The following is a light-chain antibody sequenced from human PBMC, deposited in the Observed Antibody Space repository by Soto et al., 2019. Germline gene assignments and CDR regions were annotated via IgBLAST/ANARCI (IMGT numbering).Light chain of an antibody. CDR2: DVS. Sequence: QSALTQPASVSGSPGQSTTISCTGTSSDIGGYNYVSWYQQLPGEAPKLLIYDVSDRPSGVSTRFSGSKSGNTASLTISGLQAVDEGDYYCSSFTSRHTYVFGTGTKVTVL. J-gene: IGLJ1*01. V-gene: IGLV2-14*01. CDR3: SSFTSRHTYV. CDR1: SSDIGGYNY.